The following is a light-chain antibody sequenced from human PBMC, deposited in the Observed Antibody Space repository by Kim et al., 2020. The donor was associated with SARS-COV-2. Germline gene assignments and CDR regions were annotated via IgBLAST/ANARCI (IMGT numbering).Light chain of an antibody. CDR3: ASWDDSLSGRV. CDR1: RSNCGSNS. Sequence: GQGVTSAVSGSRSNCGSNSVNWYQQPPGTAPKLLIHRNNQRPSGVPDRFSGSKSGTSASLAISGLRSEDEADYYCASWDDSLSGRVFGGGTQLTVL. J-gene: IGLJ2*01. V-gene: IGLV1-47*01. CDR2: RNN.